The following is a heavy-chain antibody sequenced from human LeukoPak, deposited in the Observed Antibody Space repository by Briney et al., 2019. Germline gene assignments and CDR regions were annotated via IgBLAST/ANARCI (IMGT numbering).Heavy chain of an antibody. V-gene: IGHV4-59*01. D-gene: IGHD4-17*01. J-gene: IGHJ4*02. CDR2: IYYSGST. CDR1: GGSISSYY. CDR3: ARAHPDTVTAYYFDY. Sequence: SETLSRTCTVSGGSISSYYWSWIRQPPGKGLEWIGYIYYSGSTNYNPSLKSRVTISVDTSKNQFSLKLSSVTAADTAVYYCARAHPDTVTAYYFDYWGQGTLVTVSS.